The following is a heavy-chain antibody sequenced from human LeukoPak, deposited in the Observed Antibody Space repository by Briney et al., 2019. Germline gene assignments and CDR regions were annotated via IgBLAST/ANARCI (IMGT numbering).Heavy chain of an antibody. Sequence: SETLSLTCTVSGGSFSTYYWSWIRQPAGKGLEWIGRISISGSTDYNPSLKSQVTVSVDTSKNQFSLTLSSVTAADTAVYYCARGAYTSGFWFDPWGQGTLVTVSS. CDR1: GGSFSTYY. V-gene: IGHV4-4*07. CDR3: ARGAYTSGFWFDP. J-gene: IGHJ5*02. D-gene: IGHD3-16*01. CDR2: ISISGST.